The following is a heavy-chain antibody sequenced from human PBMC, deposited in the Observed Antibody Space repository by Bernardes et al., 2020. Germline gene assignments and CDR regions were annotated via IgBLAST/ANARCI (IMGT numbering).Heavy chain of an antibody. D-gene: IGHD3-22*01. CDR1: GFSLSTSGVG. Sequence: SGPTLVKPTQTLTLTCTFSGFSLSTSGVGVGWIRQPPGKALEWLALIYWDDDKRYSPSLKSRLTITKDTSKNQVVLTMTNMGPVDTATYYCAHRGPYYYDSSGSQFDYWGQGTLVTVSS. CDR3: AHRGPYYYDSSGSQFDY. J-gene: IGHJ4*02. CDR2: IYWDDDK. V-gene: IGHV2-5*02.